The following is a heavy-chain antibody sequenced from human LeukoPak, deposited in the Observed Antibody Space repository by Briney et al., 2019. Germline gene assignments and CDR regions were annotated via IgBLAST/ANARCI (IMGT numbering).Heavy chain of an antibody. CDR3: AREISGGGYFDY. J-gene: IGHJ4*02. Sequence: RGSLRLSCAASGFTFNSYWMSWVRQAPGKGLEWVANIKLDGSEIYYVDSVKGRFTISRDNAKNSQYLQMNSLRAEDTAVYYCAREISGGGYFDYWGQGTLVTVSS. CDR1: GFTFNSYW. D-gene: IGHD2-15*01. CDR2: IKLDGSEI. V-gene: IGHV3-7*01.